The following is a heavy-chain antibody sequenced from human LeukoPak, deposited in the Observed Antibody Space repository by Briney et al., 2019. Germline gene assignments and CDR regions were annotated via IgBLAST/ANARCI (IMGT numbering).Heavy chain of an antibody. J-gene: IGHJ4*02. V-gene: IGHV4-39*01. CDR1: GGSISSYY. CDR3: ARHRYYYDSSGYYFWEVPFYY. CDR2: IYYSGST. Sequence: SETLSLTCTVSGGSISSYYWGWIRQPPGKGLEWIGSIYYSGSTYYNPSLKSRVTISVDTSKNQFSLKLSSVTAADTAVYYCARHRYYYDSSGYYFWEVPFYYWGQGTLVTVSS. D-gene: IGHD3-22*01.